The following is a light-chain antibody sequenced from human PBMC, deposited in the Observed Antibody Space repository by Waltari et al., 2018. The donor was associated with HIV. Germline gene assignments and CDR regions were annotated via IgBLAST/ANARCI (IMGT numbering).Light chain of an antibody. CDR2: RND. CDR1: MPTIGKNF. Sequence: QSVLTQPLSASGPRGSRVTISCSDSMPTIGKNFISWYQQFPGTAPKLVIYRNDQRPSGVPDRFSGSKSGTSASLAISGLRSEDEADYYCATWDDSLSGWVFGGGTKLTVL. V-gene: IGLV1-47*01. CDR3: ATWDDSLSGWV. J-gene: IGLJ3*02.